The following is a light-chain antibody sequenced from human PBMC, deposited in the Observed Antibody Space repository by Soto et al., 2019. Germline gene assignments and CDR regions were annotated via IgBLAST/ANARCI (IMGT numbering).Light chain of an antibody. CDR2: DAS. V-gene: IGKV3-11*01. CDR1: QSVSSY. J-gene: IGKJ5*01. CDR3: QQRSNWPPVSIT. Sequence: EIVLIQSPATLSLSPGERATLSCRASQSVSSYLAWYQQKPGQAPRLLIYDASNRAAGIPARFSGSGSGTDFTLTISSLEPEDFAVYYCQQRSNWPPVSITFGQGTRLEIK.